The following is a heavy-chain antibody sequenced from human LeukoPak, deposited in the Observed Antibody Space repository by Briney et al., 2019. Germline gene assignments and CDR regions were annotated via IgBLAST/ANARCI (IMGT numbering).Heavy chain of an antibody. CDR3: ARGPESLGGDYYFDY. D-gene: IGHD2-21*02. CDR2: IWYDGSNK. CDR1: GFTFSSYG. Sequence: GGSLRLSCAASGFTFSSYGMHWVRQAPGKGLEWVAVIWYDGSNKYYADSVKGRFTISRDNSKNTLYLQMNSLRAEDTAVYYCARGPESLGGDYYFDYWGQGTLVTVSS. V-gene: IGHV3-33*01. J-gene: IGHJ4*02.